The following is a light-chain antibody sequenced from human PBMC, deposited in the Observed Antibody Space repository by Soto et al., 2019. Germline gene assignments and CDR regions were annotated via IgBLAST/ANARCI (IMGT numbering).Light chain of an antibody. V-gene: IGKV1-5*01. CDR1: QSISNR. J-gene: IGKJ1*01. CDR3: LQDYTYPWT. CDR2: DAS. Sequence: DIQMTQSPSTLSASVGDGVTITCRASQSISNRLAWYQQRPGKAPKYLIYDASNLDSGAPSRFSGSASGTDFTLTISSLQPEDFATYYCLQDYTYPWTFGQGTKVDIK.